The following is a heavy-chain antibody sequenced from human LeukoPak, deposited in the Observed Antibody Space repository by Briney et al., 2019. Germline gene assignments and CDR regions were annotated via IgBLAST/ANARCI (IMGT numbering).Heavy chain of an antibody. Sequence: ASVKVSCKASGYTFTGYYMHWVRQAPGQGLEWMGRINPNSGGTNYAQKFQGRVTMTRDTSISTAYMELSRLRSDDTAVYYCARDAYSNHYYFDYWGQGTLVTVSA. CDR2: INPNSGGT. V-gene: IGHV1-2*06. J-gene: IGHJ4*02. CDR1: GYTFTGYY. D-gene: IGHD4-11*01. CDR3: ARDAYSNHYYFDY.